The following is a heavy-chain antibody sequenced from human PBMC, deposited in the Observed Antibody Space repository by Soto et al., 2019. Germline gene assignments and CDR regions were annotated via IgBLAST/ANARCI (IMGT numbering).Heavy chain of an antibody. Sequence: QVQLQESGPGLVKPSGTLSLTCAVSSGSISSSNWWSWVRQPPGKGLEWIGEIYHSGSTNYNPSLKSRVTISVDKSKNQFSLKLSSVTAADTAVYYCARRSDYGDYDNWFDPWGQGTLVTVSS. CDR3: ARRSDYGDYDNWFDP. CDR1: SGSISSSNW. D-gene: IGHD4-17*01. J-gene: IGHJ5*02. V-gene: IGHV4-4*02. CDR2: IYHSGST.